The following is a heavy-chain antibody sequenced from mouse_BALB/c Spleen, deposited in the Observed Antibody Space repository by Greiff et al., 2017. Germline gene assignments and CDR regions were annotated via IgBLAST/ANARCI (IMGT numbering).Heavy chain of an antibody. CDR1: GFSLTSYG. D-gene: IGHD2-14*01. Sequence: QVQLKESGPGLVQPSQSLSITCTVSGFSLTSYGVHWVRQSPGKGLEWLGVIWSGGSTDYNAAFISRLSISKDNSKSQVFFKMNSLQANDTAIYYCARESAYYRYDGSWFAYWGQGTLVTVSA. J-gene: IGHJ3*01. CDR3: ARESAYYRYDGSWFAY. V-gene: IGHV2-2*02. CDR2: IWSGGST.